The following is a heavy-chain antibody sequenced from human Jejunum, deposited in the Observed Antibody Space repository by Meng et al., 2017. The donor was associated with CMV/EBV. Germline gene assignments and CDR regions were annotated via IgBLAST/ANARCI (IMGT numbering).Heavy chain of an antibody. CDR3: ARLGDNFWSGPDAFDI. CDR1: FNFSSYW. V-gene: IGHV3-7*01. CDR2: IRRDGGEK. J-gene: IGHJ3*02. Sequence: FNFSSYWMSWVRQAPGKGLEWVANIRRDGGEKYYVDSVKGRFTISRDNAENSLFLQMNSLRAEDTAVYYCARLGDNFWSGPDAFDIWGQGTMVTVSS. D-gene: IGHD3-3*01.